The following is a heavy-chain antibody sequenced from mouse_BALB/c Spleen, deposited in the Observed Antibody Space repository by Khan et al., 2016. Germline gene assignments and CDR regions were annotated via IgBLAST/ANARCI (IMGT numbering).Heavy chain of an antibody. CDR3: ARSYYGYFARDY. D-gene: IGHD1-2*01. Sequence: QVQLQQSGTELPRPGASVKLSCKASGYTFTDYYLHWVMQRTGQGLEWIGEIFPGSGSTYYNEKFKGKASLTADTSSSTAYMQLSSLTSEDSAVYFCARSYYGYFARDYWGHGASVTVSS. CDR1: GYTFTDYY. J-gene: IGHJ4*01. V-gene: IGHV1-77*01. CDR2: IFPGSGST.